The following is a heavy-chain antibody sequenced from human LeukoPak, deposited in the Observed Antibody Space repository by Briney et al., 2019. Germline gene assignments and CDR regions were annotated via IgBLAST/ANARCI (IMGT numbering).Heavy chain of an antibody. Sequence: SETLSLTCTVSGGSISSSSYYWGWIRQPPGKGLEWIGSIYYSGSTYHNPSLKSRVTISVDTSKNQFSLKLSSVTAADTAVYYCARHVAVAGTDAFDIWGQGTMVTVSS. D-gene: IGHD6-19*01. V-gene: IGHV4-39*01. J-gene: IGHJ3*02. CDR2: IYYSGST. CDR3: ARHVAVAGTDAFDI. CDR1: GGSISSSSYY.